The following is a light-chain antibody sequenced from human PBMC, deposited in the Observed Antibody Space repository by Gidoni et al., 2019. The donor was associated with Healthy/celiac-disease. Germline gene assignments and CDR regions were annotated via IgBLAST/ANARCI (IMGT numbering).Light chain of an antibody. CDR1: SRDVGGYNN. V-gene: IGLV2-14*01. CDR2: DVS. J-gene: IGLJ2*01. CDR3: SSYTSSSTLVV. Sequence: QSALTQPAPGSGSPGTSITNSCTGTSRDVGGYNNVSWYQQPPGKAPNLMIYDVSNRPSGVSTRFSGSTSGNTASLTISGLQAEDEADYYCSSYTSSSTLVVFGGGTKLTVL.